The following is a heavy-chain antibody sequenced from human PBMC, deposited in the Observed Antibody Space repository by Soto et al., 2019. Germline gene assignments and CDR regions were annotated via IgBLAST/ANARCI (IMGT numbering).Heavy chain of an antibody. J-gene: IGHJ4*02. CDR2: IIPIFGTA. V-gene: IGHV1-69*01. CDR1: GGTFCSYS. Sequence: QVQLVQSGAEVKKLGSSVKVSCKASGGTFCSYSINWVRQAPGQGLEWMGEIIPIFGTANYAQKFQGRVTITADETTSTASMELSSLRSEDTAVYYCARDGGSHSGGIDYWGQGTVVTVSS. CDR3: ARDGGSHSGGIDY. D-gene: IGHD1-26*01.